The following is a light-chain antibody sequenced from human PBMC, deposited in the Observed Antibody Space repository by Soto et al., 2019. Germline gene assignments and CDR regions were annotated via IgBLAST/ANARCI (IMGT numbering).Light chain of an antibody. CDR3: QQLNSYPIT. Sequence: RQSPATLSVSPGEGATVTCRASQGISSYLAWYQQKPGKAPKLLIYAASTLQSGVPSRFSGSGSGTEFTLTISSLQPEDFATYYCQQLNSYPITFGQGTRLEIK. CDR2: AAS. J-gene: IGKJ5*01. CDR1: QGISSY. V-gene: IGKV1-9*01.